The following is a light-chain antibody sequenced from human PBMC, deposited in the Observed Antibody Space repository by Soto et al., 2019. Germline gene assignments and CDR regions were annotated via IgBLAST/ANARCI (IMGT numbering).Light chain of an antibody. CDR3: SPYTSSSTQV. J-gene: IGLJ2*01. CDR1: SSDVGGYNY. Sequence: QSALAQPASVSGSPGQSITISCTGTSSDVGGYNYVSWYQQHPGKAPKLMIYEVSNRPSGVSNRFSGSKSGNTASLTISGLQAEDEADYYCSPYTSSSTQVFGGGTKVTVL. CDR2: EVS. V-gene: IGLV2-14*01.